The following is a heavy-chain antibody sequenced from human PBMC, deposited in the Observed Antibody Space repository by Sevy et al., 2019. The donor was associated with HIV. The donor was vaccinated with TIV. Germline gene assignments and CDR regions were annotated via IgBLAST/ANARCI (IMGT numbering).Heavy chain of an antibody. Sequence: GGSLRLSCAASGFTFDDYAMHWVRQAPGKGLEWASGISWNSGSIGYADSVKGRFTISRDNAKNSLYLQMNSLRAEDTALYYCAKDTVEIAAAGTGGAFDIWGQGTMVTVSS. CDR3: AKDTVEIAAAGTGGAFDI. D-gene: IGHD6-13*01. CDR1: GFTFDDYA. J-gene: IGHJ3*02. V-gene: IGHV3-9*01. CDR2: ISWNSGSI.